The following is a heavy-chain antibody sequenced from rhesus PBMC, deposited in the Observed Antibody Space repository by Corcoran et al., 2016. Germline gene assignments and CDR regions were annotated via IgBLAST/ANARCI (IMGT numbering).Heavy chain of an antibody. Sequence: QVQLQESGPGLVKASETLSLTCAVSGYSISSGYYGGWIRQPPGKGLEFIGYISGKSGTTSSNPSLESRVTISQATSKNQFSLKLTSVTAADTAVYYCAREASTYWHWGQGVLVTVSS. D-gene: IGHD2-39*01. CDR3: AREASTYWH. V-gene: IGHV4-99*02. CDR2: ISGKSGTT. CDR1: GYSISSGYY. J-gene: IGHJ4*01.